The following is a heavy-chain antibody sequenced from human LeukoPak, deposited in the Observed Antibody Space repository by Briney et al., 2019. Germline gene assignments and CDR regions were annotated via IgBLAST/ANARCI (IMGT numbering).Heavy chain of an antibody. Sequence: GGSLRLSCAASGFTLSSYNMNWVRQAPGKGLEWVSSISSSSSYIYYADSVKGRFTISRDNAKNSLYLQMNSLRAEDTAVYYCASKGSSGYYGPFDYWGQGTLVTVSS. CDR1: GFTLSSYN. V-gene: IGHV3-21*01. CDR3: ASKGSSGYYGPFDY. D-gene: IGHD3-22*01. J-gene: IGHJ4*02. CDR2: ISSSSSYI.